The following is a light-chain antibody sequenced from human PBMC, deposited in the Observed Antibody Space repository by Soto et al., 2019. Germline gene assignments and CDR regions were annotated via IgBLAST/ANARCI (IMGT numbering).Light chain of an antibody. CDR1: QSVLYSTTNRNS. J-gene: IGKJ3*01. V-gene: IGKV4-1*01. CDR3: QQYYRAPFT. Sequence: DNVLTQSPDSLAVPLGERASFNCTTSQSVLYSTTNRNSLAWYQQKPGQSPKLLIQWADTRQDGVPERFSGSGARTDFHLTITSRQAADVAVYYCQQYYRAPFTFGPGTRVEIK. CDR2: WAD.